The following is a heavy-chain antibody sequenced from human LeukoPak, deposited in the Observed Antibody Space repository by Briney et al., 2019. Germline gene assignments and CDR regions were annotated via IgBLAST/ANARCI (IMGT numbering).Heavy chain of an antibody. CDR3: AREEQWLGEPQYLDY. Sequence: GASVKVSCKASGYTFTIYGISWVRQAPGQGLEWMGWISAYNGNTNYAQKLQGRVTMTTDTSTSTAYMELRSLRSDDTAVYYCAREEQWLGEPQYLDYWGQGTLVTVSS. J-gene: IGHJ4*02. CDR2: ISAYNGNT. V-gene: IGHV1-18*01. D-gene: IGHD6-19*01. CDR1: GYTFTIYG.